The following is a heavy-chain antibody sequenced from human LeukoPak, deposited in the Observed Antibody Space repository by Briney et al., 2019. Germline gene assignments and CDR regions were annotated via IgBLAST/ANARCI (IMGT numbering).Heavy chain of an antibody. Sequence: PGGSLRLSCVASGFTFSNNALRWVRQAPGKGLEWVSTISGRSGSTYYADSVKGRFTISRDNSKNTLYLQMNSLRAEDTAVYYCAKDGRWLQFSYYYYMDVWGKGTTVTVSS. CDR2: ISGRSGST. CDR1: GFTFSNNA. J-gene: IGHJ6*03. V-gene: IGHV3-23*01. CDR3: AKDGRWLQFSYYYYMDV. D-gene: IGHD5-24*01.